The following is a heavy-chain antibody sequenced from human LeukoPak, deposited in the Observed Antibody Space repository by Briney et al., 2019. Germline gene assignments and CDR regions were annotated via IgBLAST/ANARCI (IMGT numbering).Heavy chain of an antibody. CDR2: ISSSSSYI. CDR1: GFTFSSYC. CDR3: ARDSITVAAAAFDY. D-gene: IGHD6-19*01. J-gene: IGHJ4*02. V-gene: IGHV3-21*01. Sequence: PGGSLRLSCAASGFTFSSYCMNWVRQAPGKGLEWVSSISSSSSYIYYADSVKGRFTISRDNAKNSLYLQMNSLRAEDTAVYYCARDSITVAAAAFDYWGQGTLVTVSS.